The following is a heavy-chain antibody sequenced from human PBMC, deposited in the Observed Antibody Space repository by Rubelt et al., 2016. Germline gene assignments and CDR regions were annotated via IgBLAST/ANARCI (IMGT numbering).Heavy chain of an antibody. CDR3: ASLRGLVVPAAVDY. CDR1: GGSISRNSFY. Sequence: QLQLQESGPGLLKPSETLSLICTVSGGSISRNSFYWGWIRQPPGKGLEWIGSIYYSGSTNYNPSLKRRVTISVDPSGSHLSRRLSSVTAADTAVYYCASLRGLVVPAAVDYWGQGTLVTVSS. D-gene: IGHD2-2*01. CDR2: IYYSGST. V-gene: IGHV4-39*02. J-gene: IGHJ4*02.